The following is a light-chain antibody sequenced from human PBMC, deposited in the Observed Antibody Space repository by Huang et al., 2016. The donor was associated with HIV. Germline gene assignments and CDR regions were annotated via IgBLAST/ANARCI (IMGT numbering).Light chain of an antibody. CDR2: GTS. J-gene: IGKJ5*01. CDR1: QIVRSRY. V-gene: IGKV3-20*01. Sequence: EIVLTQSPGTLSFSPGDTATLSCRASQIVRSRYLAWYQQKPGQAPRLLIYGTSDRPTAIPDRCSGSGSGTDFTLTISSLEPEDFAVYYCQHYSGSFGQGTRLEIK. CDR3: QHYSGS.